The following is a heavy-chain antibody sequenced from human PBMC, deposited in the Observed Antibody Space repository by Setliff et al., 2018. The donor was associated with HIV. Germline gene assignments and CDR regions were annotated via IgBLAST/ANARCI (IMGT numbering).Heavy chain of an antibody. V-gene: IGHV1-18*04. Sequence: ASVKVSCKASGGSFSRNAISWVRQAPGHGLEWMGWISASNDNTNYAQKFQGRVTMTTDTSTNTAYMELRSLRSDDTAVYYCAKDQDGLQFLEWLQPTFDIWGQGTMVTVSS. D-gene: IGHD3-3*01. CDR2: ISASNDNT. CDR1: GGSFSRNA. J-gene: IGHJ3*02. CDR3: AKDQDGLQFLEWLQPTFDI.